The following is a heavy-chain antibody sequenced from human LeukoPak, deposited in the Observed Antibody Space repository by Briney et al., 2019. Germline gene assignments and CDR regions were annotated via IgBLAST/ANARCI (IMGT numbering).Heavy chain of an antibody. D-gene: IGHD4-17*01. CDR1: GGSFSGYY. CDR2: INHSGST. CDR3: ARGFWAAVTTSRYFQH. Sequence: SETLSLTCAVYGGSFSGYYWSWIRQPPGKGLEWIGEINHSGSTNYNPSLKSRVTISVDTSKNQFSLKLSSVTAADTAVYYCARGFWAAVTTSRYFQHWGQGTLVTVSS. V-gene: IGHV4-34*01. J-gene: IGHJ1*01.